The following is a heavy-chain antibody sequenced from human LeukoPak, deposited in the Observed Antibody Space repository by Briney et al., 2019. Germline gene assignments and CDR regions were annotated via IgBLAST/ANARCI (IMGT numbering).Heavy chain of an antibody. CDR1: GYTFTSYG. CDR3: ARDDLRNYDFWSGYPKKFDY. D-gene: IGHD3-3*01. V-gene: IGHV1-18*01. J-gene: IGHJ4*02. Sequence: ASVKVSCKASGYTFTSYGISWVRQAPGQGLEWMGWISAYNGNTNYAQKLQGRVTMTTDTSTSTAYMELRSLRSDDTAVYYCARDDLRNYDFWSGYPKKFDYWGQGTLVTVSS. CDR2: ISAYNGNT.